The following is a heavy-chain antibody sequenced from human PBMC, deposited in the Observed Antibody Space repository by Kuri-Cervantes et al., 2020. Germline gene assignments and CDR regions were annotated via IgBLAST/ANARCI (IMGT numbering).Heavy chain of an antibody. J-gene: IGHJ4*02. CDR2: ISYDGSNK. CDR1: GFTFSSYG. CDR3: ARDRGGRWELPAY. Sequence: LSLTCAASGFTFSSYGMHWVRQAPGKGLEWVAVISYDGSNKYYADSVKGRFTISRDNSKNTLYLQMNSLRAEDTAVYYCARDRGGRWELPAYWGQGTLVTVSS. D-gene: IGHD1-26*01. V-gene: IGHV3-30*03.